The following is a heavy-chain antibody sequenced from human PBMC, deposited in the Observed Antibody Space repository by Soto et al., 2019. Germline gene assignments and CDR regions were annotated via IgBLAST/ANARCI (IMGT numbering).Heavy chain of an antibody. V-gene: IGHV3-23*01. CDR3: AKAREVMITFGGVIVTDPFDY. CDR1: GFTFDDYA. D-gene: IGHD3-16*02. J-gene: IGHJ4*02. CDR2: ISGSGGST. Sequence: PGGSLRLSCAASGFTFDDYAMHWVRQAPGKGLEWVSAISGSGGSTCYADSVKGRFTISRDNSKNTLYLQMNSLRAEDTAVYYCAKAREVMITFGGVIVTDPFDYWGQGTLVTVSS.